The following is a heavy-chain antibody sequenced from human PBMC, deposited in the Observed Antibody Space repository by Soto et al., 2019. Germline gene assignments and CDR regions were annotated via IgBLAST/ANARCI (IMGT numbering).Heavy chain of an antibody. CDR2: INHSGST. J-gene: IGHJ6*02. Sequence: WETLSLTCAVYGGSFSGYYWSWIRQPPGKGLEWIGEINHSGSTNYNPSLKSRVTISVDTSKNQFPLKLSSVTAADTAVYYCARDGDGRMTTNPYYYNGMDVWGPGTTVTVSS. V-gene: IGHV4-34*01. CDR3: ARDGDGRMTTNPYYYNGMDV. CDR1: GGSFSGYY. D-gene: IGHD4-4*01.